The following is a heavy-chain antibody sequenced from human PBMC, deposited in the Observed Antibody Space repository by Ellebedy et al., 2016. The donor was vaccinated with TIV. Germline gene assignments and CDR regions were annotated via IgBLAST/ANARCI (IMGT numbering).Heavy chain of an antibody. J-gene: IGHJ4*02. CDR1: EFSFSSYW. Sequence: GGSLRLSCAAYEFSFSSYWMNWVRQAPGKGLEWVANLNQDGSVKYHVDSVKGRFTLSRDNAKNSLYLQMTSLRAEDTAVYYCASGFQWGQGTLATVSS. V-gene: IGHV3-7*01. D-gene: IGHD3-10*01. CDR2: LNQDGSVK. CDR3: ASGFQ.